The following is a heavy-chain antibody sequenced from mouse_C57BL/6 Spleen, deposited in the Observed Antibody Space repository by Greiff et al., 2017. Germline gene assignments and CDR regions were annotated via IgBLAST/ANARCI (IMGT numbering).Heavy chain of an antibody. Sequence: QVPLQQSGPELVKPGASVKISCKASGYAFSSSWLNWVKQRPGKGLEWIGRLYPGDGDTNYNGKFKGKATLTADKSSSTAYMQLSSLTSEDSAVYFCARRAYGNCGYFDVWGTGTTVTVSS. CDR2: LYPGDGDT. J-gene: IGHJ1*03. CDR1: GYAFSSSW. D-gene: IGHD2-1*01. V-gene: IGHV1-82*01. CDR3: ARRAYGNCGYFDV.